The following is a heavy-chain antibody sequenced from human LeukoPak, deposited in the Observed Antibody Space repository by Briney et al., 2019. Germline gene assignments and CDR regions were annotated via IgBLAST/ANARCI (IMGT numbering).Heavy chain of an antibody. Sequence: SETLSLTCTVSGGSISSYYWSWIRQHPGKGLEWIGYIYYSGSTYYNPSLKSRVTISVDTSKNQFSLKLSSVTAADTAVYYCARATGGEYSSSSLFDYWGQGTLVTVSS. CDR1: GGSISSYY. CDR2: IYYSGST. V-gene: IGHV4-59*06. J-gene: IGHJ4*02. CDR3: ARATGGEYSSSSLFDY. D-gene: IGHD6-6*01.